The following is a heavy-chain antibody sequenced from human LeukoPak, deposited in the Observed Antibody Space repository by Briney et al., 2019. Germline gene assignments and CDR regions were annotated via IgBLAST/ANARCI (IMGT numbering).Heavy chain of an antibody. V-gene: IGHV1-46*01. CDR2: INPSGGST. Sequence: ASVKVSCKASGYTFTSYYMHWVRQTPGQGLEWMGIINPSGGSTSYAQKFQGRVTMTRDTSTSTAYMELRSLRSDDTAVYYCARDNISITFGGVIVHWGQGTLVTVST. D-gene: IGHD3-16*02. CDR1: GYTFTSYY. CDR3: ARDNISITFGGVIVH. J-gene: IGHJ4*02.